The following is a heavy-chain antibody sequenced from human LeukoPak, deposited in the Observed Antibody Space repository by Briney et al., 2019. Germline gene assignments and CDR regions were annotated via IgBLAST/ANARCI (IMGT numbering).Heavy chain of an antibody. CDR2: IYSGGST. D-gene: IGHD3-10*01. J-gene: IGHJ6*03. V-gene: IGHV3-53*01. CDR3: ASGSGSYRTPYYYMDV. CDR1: GFTFSTSP. Sequence: PGGSLRLSCAASGFTFSTSPMTWVRQAPGKGLEWVSIIYSGGSTYYADSVKGRFTISRDNSKNTLYLQMNSLRAGDTAVYYCASGSGSYRTPYYYMDVWGKGTTVTVSS.